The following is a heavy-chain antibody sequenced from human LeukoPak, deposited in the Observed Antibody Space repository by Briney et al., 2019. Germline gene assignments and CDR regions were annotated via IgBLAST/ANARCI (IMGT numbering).Heavy chain of an antibody. CDR3: AIWSGYLHYYGMDV. CDR2: ISTYYGNT. CDR1: GYTFTSYG. V-gene: IGHV1-18*01. D-gene: IGHD3-3*01. J-gene: IGHJ6*02. Sequence: ASVKVSCKASGYTFTSYGINWVRQAPGQGLEWMGWISTYYGNTKYSQKLQGRVTITRDTSASTAYMELRSLRSEDTAVYYCAIWSGYLHYYGMDVWGQGTTVTVSS.